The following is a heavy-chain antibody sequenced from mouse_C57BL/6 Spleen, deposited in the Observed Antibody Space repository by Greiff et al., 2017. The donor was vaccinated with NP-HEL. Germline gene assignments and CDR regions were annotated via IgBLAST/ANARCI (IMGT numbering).Heavy chain of an antibody. J-gene: IGHJ4*01. V-gene: IGHV1-82*01. CDR1: GYAFSSSW. D-gene: IGHD3-1*01. CDR2: IYPGDGDT. CDR3: ARSGSPSYYYAMDY. Sequence: VQLQQSGPELVKPGASVKISCKASGYAFSSSWMNWVKQRPGKGLEWIGRIYPGDGDTNYNGKFKGKATLTADKSSSTAYMQLSSLTSEDSAVYVCARSGSPSYYYAMDYWGQGTSVTVSS.